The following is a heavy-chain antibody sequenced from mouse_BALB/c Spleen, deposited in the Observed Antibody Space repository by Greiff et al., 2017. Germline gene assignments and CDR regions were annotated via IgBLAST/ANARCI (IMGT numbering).Heavy chain of an antibody. Sequence: EVQRVESGGGLVQPGGSRKLSCAASGFTFSSFGMHWVRQAPEKGLEWVAYISSGSSTIYYADTVKGRFTISRDNPKNTLFLQMTSLRSEDTAMYYCARNPPYYYGSYWYFDVWGAGTTVTVSS. CDR1: GFTFSSFG. CDR3: ARNPPYYYGSYWYFDV. D-gene: IGHD1-1*01. CDR2: ISSGSSTI. V-gene: IGHV5-17*02. J-gene: IGHJ1*01.